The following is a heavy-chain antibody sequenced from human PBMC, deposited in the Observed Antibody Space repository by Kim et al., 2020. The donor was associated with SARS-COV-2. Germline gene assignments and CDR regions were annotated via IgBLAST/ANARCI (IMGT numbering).Heavy chain of an antibody. CDR2: IYTSGST. V-gene: IGHV4-61*02. CDR3: ARQQLVLLPDAGGGYFQH. J-gene: IGHJ1*01. D-gene: IGHD6-13*01. CDR1: GGSISSGSYY. Sequence: SETLSLTCTVSGGSISSGSYYWSWIRQPAGKGLEWIGRIYTSGSTNYNPSLKSRVTISVDTSKNQFSLKLSSVTAADTAVYYCARQQLVLLPDAGGGYFQHWGQGTLVTVSS.